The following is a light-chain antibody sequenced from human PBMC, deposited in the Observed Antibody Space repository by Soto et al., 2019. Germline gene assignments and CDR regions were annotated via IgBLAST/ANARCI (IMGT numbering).Light chain of an antibody. Sequence: DIQLTQLPSSLSASVGDRVTITCRTSQRISSNLHWYQQKPGQAPNLLIYVASNLQNGVPSRFSGGGSGTDFTLTISSLQPEDFATYYCQQSYGTSFSFGPGTRVNMK. CDR2: VAS. CDR3: QQSYGTSFS. CDR1: QRISSN. J-gene: IGKJ3*01. V-gene: IGKV1-39*01.